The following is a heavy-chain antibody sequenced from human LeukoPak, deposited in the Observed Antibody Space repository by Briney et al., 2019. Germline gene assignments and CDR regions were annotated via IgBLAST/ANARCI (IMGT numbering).Heavy chain of an antibody. CDR1: GFTLSNAW. J-gene: IGHJ4*02. Sequence: GGSLRLSCAASGFTLSNAWMNWVRQAPGKGLEWVSTISGSGGSTNHADSVKGRFTISRDDSKNTLYLQMNSLRAEDTAVYYCAKSGLNRFDYWGQGTLVTVSS. V-gene: IGHV3-23*01. CDR2: ISGSGGST. D-gene: IGHD2-15*01. CDR3: AKSGLNRFDY.